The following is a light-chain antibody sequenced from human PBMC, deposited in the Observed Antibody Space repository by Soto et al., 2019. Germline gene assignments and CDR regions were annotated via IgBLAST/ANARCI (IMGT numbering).Light chain of an antibody. CDR3: AAWDDSLDGYV. J-gene: IGLJ1*01. CDR1: SSNIGSNT. Sequence: QSVLTHPPSASGTPGQRVTISCSGSSSNIGSNTVNWYQQLPGTAPKLLVYTNNQRPSGVPDRLSGSKSGTSASLAIIGLQSDDEADYYCAAWDDSLDGYVFGTGTKLTVL. CDR2: TNN. V-gene: IGLV1-44*01.